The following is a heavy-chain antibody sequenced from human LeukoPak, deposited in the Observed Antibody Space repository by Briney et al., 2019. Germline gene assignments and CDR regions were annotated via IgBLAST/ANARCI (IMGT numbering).Heavy chain of an antibody. D-gene: IGHD1-26*01. CDR3: ARGIVGATVLTYWYFDL. Sequence: SETLSLTCTVSGGSISTYYWSWIRQPPGKGLEWIGYIYYSGSTNYNPSLKSRVTMSKDTSKNQFSLNLSSVTAADTAVYYCARGIVGATVLTYWYFDLWGRGTLGIVSS. CDR2: IYYSGST. CDR1: GGSISTYY. V-gene: IGHV4-59*01. J-gene: IGHJ2*01.